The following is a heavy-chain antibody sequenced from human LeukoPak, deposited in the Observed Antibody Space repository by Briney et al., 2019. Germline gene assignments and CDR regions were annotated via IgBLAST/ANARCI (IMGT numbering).Heavy chain of an antibody. V-gene: IGHV5-51*01. Sequence: GESLKISCKGSGYSFTSYWIGWVRQMPGKGPEWMGIIYPGDSDTRYSPSFQGQVTISADKSISTAYLQWSSLKASDTAMYYCARSRYNWNDGSSWFDPWGQGTLVTVSS. D-gene: IGHD1-1*01. CDR3: ARSRYNWNDGSSWFDP. J-gene: IGHJ5*02. CDR2: IYPGDSDT. CDR1: GYSFTSYW.